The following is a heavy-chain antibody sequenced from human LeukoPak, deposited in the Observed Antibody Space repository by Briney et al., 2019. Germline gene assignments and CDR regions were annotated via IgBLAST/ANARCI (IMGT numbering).Heavy chain of an antibody. CDR3: ARTPRPTALYPTRDY. CDR1: GGSISSNNYF. Sequence: SETLSLTCTVSGGSISSNNYFWGWVRQPPGKGLEWIGRIYYSGNTYYNPSLKSRVTISLDTSKNQLSLKLTSVTAADTALYYCARTPRPTALYPTRDYWGQGTLVTVSS. J-gene: IGHJ4*02. D-gene: IGHD4-17*01. CDR2: IYYSGNT. V-gene: IGHV4-39*01.